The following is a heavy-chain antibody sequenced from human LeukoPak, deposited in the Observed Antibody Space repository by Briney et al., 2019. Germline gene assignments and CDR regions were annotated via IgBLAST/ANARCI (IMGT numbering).Heavy chain of an antibody. CDR2: IKQDGSEK. CDR3: ARESSSSWWDY. CDR1: GFSFSSYW. J-gene: IGHJ4*02. Sequence: GGSLLLSCAAAGFSFSSYWMSWGRPAPGKGLEWVANIKQDGSEKYYVDSVKGRFTISRDNAKNSLYLQMNSLRAEDTAVYYCARESSSSWWDYWGQGTLVTVSS. D-gene: IGHD6-13*01. V-gene: IGHV3-7*03.